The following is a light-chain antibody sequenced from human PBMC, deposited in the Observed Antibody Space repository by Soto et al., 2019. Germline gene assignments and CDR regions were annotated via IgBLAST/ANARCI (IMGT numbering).Light chain of an antibody. Sequence: DIQMTQSPSTLSASVVDTFTITCLASESIDNWLAWYQQKPGKAPKLLIYAASSLQSGVPSRFSGSGSGTDFTLTISSLQPEDFATYYCQQSYSTPRTFGQGTKVDIK. CDR2: AAS. J-gene: IGKJ1*01. CDR3: QQSYSTPRT. V-gene: IGKV1-39*01. CDR1: ESIDNW.